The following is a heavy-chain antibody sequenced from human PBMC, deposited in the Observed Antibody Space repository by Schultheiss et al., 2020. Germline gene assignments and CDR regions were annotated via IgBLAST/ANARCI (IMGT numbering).Heavy chain of an antibody. CDR1: GYTFTSYG. CDR2: MNPNSGNT. CDR3: ARDRDPYYYDSSGPPDY. Sequence: ASVKVSCKASGYTFTSYGISWVRQATGQGLEWMGWMNPNSGNTGYAQKFQGWVTMTRDTSISTAYMELSRLRSDDTAVYYCARDRDPYYYDSSGPPDYWGQGTLVTVSS. J-gene: IGHJ4*02. D-gene: IGHD3-22*01. V-gene: IGHV1-8*02.